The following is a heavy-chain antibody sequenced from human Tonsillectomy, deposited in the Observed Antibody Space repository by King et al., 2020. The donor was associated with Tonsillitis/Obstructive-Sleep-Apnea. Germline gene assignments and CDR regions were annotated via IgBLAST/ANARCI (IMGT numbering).Heavy chain of an antibody. V-gene: IGHV3-7*04. Sequence: VQLVESGGGLVQPGGYLRLSCAASGFTFSSYWMSWVRQAPGKGLEWVANINQDGSEKYFVDSVKGRFTISRDNAKNSLFLQMNSLRAEDTAVYYCARDRVFDFDFWGQGTLVTVSS. CDR3: ARDRVFDFDF. J-gene: IGHJ4*02. CDR1: GFTFSSYW. CDR2: INQDGSEK. D-gene: IGHD6-13*01.